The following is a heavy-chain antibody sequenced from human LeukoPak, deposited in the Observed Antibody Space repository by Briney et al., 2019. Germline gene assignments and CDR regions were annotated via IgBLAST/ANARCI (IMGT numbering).Heavy chain of an antibody. Sequence: PGGSLRLSSAASGFTFSSSWMTWVRQAPGKGLEWVANINQDGSEKYYADSVRGRFTISRDNARNSLYLQMHSLRAEDTAVFYCTGHYGMSVWGQGTTVTVSS. CDR3: TGHYGMSV. CDR2: INQDGSEK. V-gene: IGHV3-7*01. J-gene: IGHJ6*02. CDR1: GFTFSSSW.